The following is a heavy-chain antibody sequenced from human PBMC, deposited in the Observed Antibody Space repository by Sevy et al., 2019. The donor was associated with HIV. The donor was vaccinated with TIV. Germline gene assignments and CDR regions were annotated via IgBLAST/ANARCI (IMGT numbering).Heavy chain of an antibody. D-gene: IGHD6-13*01. J-gene: IGHJ4*02. V-gene: IGHV3-72*01. CDR1: GFTFSDHY. Sequence: GGSLRLSCAASGFTFSDHYMEWVRQAPGKGLEWVGRTRNKADSYTTEYAALGKGRFTISRDDSKNSLYLQMNSMKAEDTAVYYCATHAGIAAAGRVFDYWGQGSLVTVSS. CDR3: ATHAGIAAAGRVFDY. CDR2: TRNKADSYTT.